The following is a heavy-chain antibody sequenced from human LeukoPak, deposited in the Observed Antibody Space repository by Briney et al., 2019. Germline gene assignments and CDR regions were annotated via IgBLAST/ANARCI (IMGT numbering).Heavy chain of an antibody. D-gene: IGHD3-22*01. Sequence: ASVKVSCKVSGFILTELSMHWVRQAPGEGLEWMGGFDPEDGETIYAQKFQGRLIMTEDTSTDTAYMELISLRSDDTAVYYCATAHLAITYYYDSRGKDAFDIWAKGQRSPSLQ. CDR2: FDPEDGET. V-gene: IGHV1-24*01. CDR3: ATAHLAITYYYDSRGKDAFDI. J-gene: IGHJ3*02. CDR1: GFILTELS.